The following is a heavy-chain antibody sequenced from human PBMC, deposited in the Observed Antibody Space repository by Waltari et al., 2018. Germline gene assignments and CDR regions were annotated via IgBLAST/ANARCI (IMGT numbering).Heavy chain of an antibody. CDR2: ISWNSGRI. CDR3: ARGYSSGWYLGY. Sequence: EVQLVESGGGLVQPGRSLRLSCAASGFTFDDYAMHWVRQAPGKGLEWVSGISWNSGRIGYAESVKGRFTISRDNAKNSLYLQMNSLRAEDTAVYYCARGYSSGWYLGYWGQGTLVTVSS. J-gene: IGHJ4*02. D-gene: IGHD6-19*01. CDR1: GFTFDDYA. V-gene: IGHV3-9*01.